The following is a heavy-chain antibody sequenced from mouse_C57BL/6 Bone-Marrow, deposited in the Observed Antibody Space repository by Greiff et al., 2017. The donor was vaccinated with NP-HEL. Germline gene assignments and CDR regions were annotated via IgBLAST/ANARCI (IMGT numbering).Heavy chain of an antibody. CDR1: GYTFTDYY. CDR2: INPNNGGT. D-gene: IGHD1-1*01. Sequence: EVQLQQSGPELVKPGASVKISCKASGYTFTDYYMNWVKQSHGKSLEWIGDINPNNGGTSYNQKFKGKATLTVDKSSSTAYMELRSLTSEDSAVYYCAREFIITTVVATGDYWGQGTTLTVSS. CDR3: AREFIITTVVATGDY. V-gene: IGHV1-26*01. J-gene: IGHJ2*01.